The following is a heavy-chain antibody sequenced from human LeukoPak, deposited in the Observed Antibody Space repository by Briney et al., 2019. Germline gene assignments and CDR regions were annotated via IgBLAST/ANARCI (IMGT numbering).Heavy chain of an antibody. CDR1: GFTFSSYE. J-gene: IGHJ4*02. CDR2: ISSSGSTI. CDR3: ALQSVYCSSTSCYGTFDY. V-gene: IGHV3-48*03. Sequence: AGESLRLSCAASGFTFSSYEMNWVRQAPGKGLEWVSYISSSGSTIYYADSVKGRFTISRDNAKNSLYLQMNSLRAEDTAVYYCALQSVYCSSTSCYGTFDYWGQGTLVTVSS. D-gene: IGHD2-2*01.